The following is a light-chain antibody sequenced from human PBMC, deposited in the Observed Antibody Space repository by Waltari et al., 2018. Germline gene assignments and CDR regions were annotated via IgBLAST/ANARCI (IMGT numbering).Light chain of an antibody. V-gene: IGKV1-27*01. J-gene: IGKJ3*01. CDR1: QDINNY. CDR2: GSS. CDR3: QKYNSAPLT. Sequence: DIQMTQSPSSLSASVGDRVTITCRASQDINNYLVWYQQKPGKVPKVLIYGSSTLQSGVPSRFSGSGSGTDFTRTITSLQPEDVATYYCQKYNSAPLTFGPGTKVDIK.